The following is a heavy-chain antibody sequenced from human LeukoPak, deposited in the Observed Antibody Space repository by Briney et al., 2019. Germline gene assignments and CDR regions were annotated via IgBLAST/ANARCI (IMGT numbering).Heavy chain of an antibody. D-gene: IGHD6-13*01. CDR3: ASDSNYDH. J-gene: IGHJ4*02. V-gene: IGHV3-66*02. CDR2: NYSGGST. CDR1: GFTVSSTY. Sequence: GGSLRLSCAASGFTVSSTYMSWVRQAPGKGLDWVSVNYSGGSTFYADSVKGRFTISRDTSKNTLYLQMHSLRPEDTAVYYCASDSNYDHWGQGTLVAVSS.